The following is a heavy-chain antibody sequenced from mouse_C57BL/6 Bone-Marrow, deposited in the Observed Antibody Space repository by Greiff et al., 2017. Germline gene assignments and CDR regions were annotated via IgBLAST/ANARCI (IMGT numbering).Heavy chain of an antibody. D-gene: IGHD2-2*01. CDR3: ARWEYGYPYYFDY. J-gene: IGHJ2*01. V-gene: IGHV1-76*01. CDR1: GYTFTDYY. Sequence: QVHVKQSGAELVRPGASVKLSCKASGYTFTDYYINWVKQRPGQGLEWIARIYPGSGYTNYNEKFKGKATLTADKSSSTAYMQFSSLTSDDSAIYYCARWEYGYPYYFDYWGQGTTLTVSS. CDR2: IYPGSGYT.